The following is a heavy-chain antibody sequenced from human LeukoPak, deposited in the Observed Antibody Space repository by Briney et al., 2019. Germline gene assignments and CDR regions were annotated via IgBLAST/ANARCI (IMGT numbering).Heavy chain of an antibody. Sequence: GGSLRLSCAASGFTFSSYAMSWVRQAPGKGLEWVSAISGSGGSTYYADSVKGRFTISRDNSKNTLDLQMNSLRAEDTAVYYCARDRGLPLWDYDRGSWYFDLWGRGTLVTVSS. V-gene: IGHV3-23*01. CDR1: GFTFSSYA. CDR3: ARDRGLPLWDYDRGSWYFDL. D-gene: IGHD3-22*01. J-gene: IGHJ2*01. CDR2: ISGSGGST.